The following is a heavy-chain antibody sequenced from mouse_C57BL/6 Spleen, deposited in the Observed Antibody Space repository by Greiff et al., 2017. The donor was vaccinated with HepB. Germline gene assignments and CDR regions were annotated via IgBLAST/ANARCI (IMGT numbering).Heavy chain of an antibody. CDR1: GYTFTDYS. J-gene: IGHJ2*01. V-gene: IGHV1-19*01. Sequence: EVQLQQSGPVLVKPGASVKMSCKASGYTFTDYSMNWVKQSHGKSLEWIGVINPYNGGTSYNQKFKGKATLTVDKSSSTAYMELNSLTSEDSAVYYCARSSNSFYYWGQGTTLTVSS. D-gene: IGHD2-5*01. CDR3: ARSSNSFYY. CDR2: INPYNGGT.